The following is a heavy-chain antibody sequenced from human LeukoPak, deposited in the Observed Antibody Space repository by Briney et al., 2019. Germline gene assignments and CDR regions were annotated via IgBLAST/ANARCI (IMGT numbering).Heavy chain of an antibody. CDR2: ISAYNGNA. CDR3: ASVTPVVVAASGPFDP. Sequence: ASVKVSCKASGYTFNSYGIIWVRQPPGQGLEWMGWISAYNGNANYAQKLQGRVTMHTDTSMSTAYVELRSLRSDDTAVYYCASVTPVVVAASGPFDPWGEGTLVTVSS. V-gene: IGHV1-18*01. CDR1: GYTFNSYG. D-gene: IGHD2-15*01. J-gene: IGHJ5*02.